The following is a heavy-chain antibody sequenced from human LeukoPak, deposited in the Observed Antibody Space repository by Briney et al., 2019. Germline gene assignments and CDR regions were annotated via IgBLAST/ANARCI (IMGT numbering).Heavy chain of an antibody. CDR1: GGPFSDYY. J-gene: IGHJ6*02. Sequence: PSETLSLTCAVYGGPFSDYYWSWIRQPPGKGLEWIGEINHSGSTNYNPSLKSRVTISVDTSKNQFSLKLSSVTAADTAVYYCARGSTPQLNSGYDVTYYYGMDVWGQGTTVTVSS. CDR2: INHSGST. CDR3: ARGSTPQLNSGYDVTYYYGMDV. V-gene: IGHV4-34*01. D-gene: IGHD5-12*01.